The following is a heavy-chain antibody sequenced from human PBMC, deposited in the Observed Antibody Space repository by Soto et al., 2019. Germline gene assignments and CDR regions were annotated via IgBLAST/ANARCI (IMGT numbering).Heavy chain of an antibody. V-gene: IGHV3-74*01. CDR2: TSPAGSST. J-gene: IGHJ4*02. CDR1: RYTVTSHC. D-gene: IGHD5-12*01. Sequence: GGSMRLAYAASRYTVTSHCMHWVRQAPGKGLVWVSRTSPAGSSTYYADFVRGRFTISKDTAKNTLYLQINSLGAEDTVVYYCARGNTGYGNFDYWGQGTLVPVS. CDR3: ARGNTGYGNFDY.